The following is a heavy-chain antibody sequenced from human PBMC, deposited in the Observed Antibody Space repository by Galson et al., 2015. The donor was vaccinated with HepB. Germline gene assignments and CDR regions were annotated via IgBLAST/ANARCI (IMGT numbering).Heavy chain of an antibody. V-gene: IGHV5-51*01. Sequence: SGYSFTNYWIGWVRQMPGKGLEWMGIIYPGDSDTRYSPSFQGQVTISADKSMNTAYLQWSSLKASDTAIFFCARLDDRGGDLDYWGQGTLVTVSS. CDR2: IYPGDSDT. CDR1: GYSFTNYW. CDR3: ARLDDRGGDLDY. D-gene: IGHD2-21*02. J-gene: IGHJ4*02.